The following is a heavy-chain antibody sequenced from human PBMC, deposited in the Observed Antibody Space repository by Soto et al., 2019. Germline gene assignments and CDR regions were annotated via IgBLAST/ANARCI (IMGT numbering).Heavy chain of an antibody. V-gene: IGHV2-5*02. D-gene: IGHD3-10*01. CDR2: IFWDDDN. J-gene: IGHJ5*02. CDR3: AHYVSASPAGWFDP. Sequence: QITLKESGPALVKPTQTLTLTCTFSGFSLSTSGEAVGWILQPPGEALEWLALIFWDDDNRYNPTMKTRLTITKDTSKNQVVLTLTNIDPVDTATYYCAHYVSASPAGWFDPWGQGILVTVSS. CDR1: GFSLSTSGEA.